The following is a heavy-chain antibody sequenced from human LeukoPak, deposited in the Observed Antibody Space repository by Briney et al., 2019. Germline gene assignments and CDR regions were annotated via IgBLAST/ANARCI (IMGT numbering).Heavy chain of an antibody. CDR3: TRRLDD. V-gene: IGHV3-7*01. D-gene: IGHD3-16*01. Sequence: GGSLRLSCAASGFSFNSDWMDWVRQAPGKGLEWVANIKHDESEKNYLDSEKGRFTISRDNAQNSLYLQMNGLRVEDTAVYYCTRRLDDWGQGTLVTVPS. CDR1: GFSFNSDW. CDR2: IKHDESEK. J-gene: IGHJ4*02.